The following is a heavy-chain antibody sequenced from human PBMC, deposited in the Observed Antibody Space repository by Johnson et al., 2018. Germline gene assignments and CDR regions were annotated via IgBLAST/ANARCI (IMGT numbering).Heavy chain of an antibody. Sequence: QVQLQESGPGLVKPSETLSLTCTVSGGSIRSYYWSWIRQPPGKGLEWIGYIYYRGSTNYNPSLKSRVTISVDTSKNQFSLKLSSVTAADTAVYYFARGRRFGDYGMDVWGQGTTVTVS. CDR1: GGSIRSYY. CDR2: IYYRGST. V-gene: IGHV4-59*01. J-gene: IGHJ6*02. CDR3: ARGRRFGDYGMDV. D-gene: IGHD2-15*01.